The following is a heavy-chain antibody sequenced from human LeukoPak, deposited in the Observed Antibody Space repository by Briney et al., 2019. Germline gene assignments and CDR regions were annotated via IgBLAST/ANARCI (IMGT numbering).Heavy chain of an antibody. J-gene: IGHJ5*02. Sequence: GSLRLSCAASGFTFSSYAMSWVRQAPGKGLGWIGSIYYSGSTYYNPSLKSRVTISVDTSKNQFSLKLSSVTAADTAVYYCARATAYCGGDCYSTWGQGTLVTVSS. V-gene: IGHV4-38-2*01. CDR1: GFTFSSYA. D-gene: IGHD2-21*02. CDR2: IYYSGST. CDR3: ARATAYCGGDCYST.